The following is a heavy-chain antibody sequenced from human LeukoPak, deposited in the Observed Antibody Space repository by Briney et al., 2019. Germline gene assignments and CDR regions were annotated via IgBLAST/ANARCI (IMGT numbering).Heavy chain of an antibody. V-gene: IGHV3-15*01. CDR2: IKSKTDGGTT. D-gene: IGHD3-16*01. J-gene: IGHJ3*02. CDR1: GFTFSNAW. CDR3: TAYTDYVMRAFDI. Sequence: GGSLRLSCAASGFTFSNAWMSWVRQAPGKGLEWVGRIKSKTDGGTTDYAAPVKGRFTISRDDSKNTLYLQMNSLKTEDTAVYYCTAYTDYVMRAFDIWGQGTMVTVSS.